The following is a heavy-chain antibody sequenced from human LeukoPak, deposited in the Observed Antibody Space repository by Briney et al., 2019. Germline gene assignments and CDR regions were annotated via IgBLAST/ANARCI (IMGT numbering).Heavy chain of an antibody. CDR1: GFTFSSYG. J-gene: IGHJ4*02. D-gene: IGHD1-7*01. CDR3: ARDGGYNWNYPSNYFDY. V-gene: IGHV3-30*03. Sequence: GRSLRLSCAASGFTFSSYGMHWVRQAPGKGLEWVAVISYDGSNKYYADSVKGRFTISRDNSKNTLYLQMNSLRAEDTAVYYCARDGGYNWNYPSNYFDYWGQGTLVTVSS. CDR2: ISYDGSNK.